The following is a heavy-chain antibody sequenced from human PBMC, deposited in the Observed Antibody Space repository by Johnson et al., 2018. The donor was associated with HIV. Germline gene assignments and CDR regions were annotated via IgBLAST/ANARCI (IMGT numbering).Heavy chain of an antibody. Sequence: QVQLVESGGGVVQPGRSLRLSCEASGFTFSSYPMHWVRQAPGKGLEWVAVISYDGSNKYYADYVKSRVTISRDNSKNTLYLQMNSLRAEDTAVCYCARDRGLWRGDGFDIWGQVTMVTVSS. CDR3: ARDRGLWRGDGFDI. J-gene: IGHJ3*02. V-gene: IGHV3-30-3*01. CDR2: ISYDGSNK. CDR1: GFTFSSYP. D-gene: IGHD3/OR15-3a*01.